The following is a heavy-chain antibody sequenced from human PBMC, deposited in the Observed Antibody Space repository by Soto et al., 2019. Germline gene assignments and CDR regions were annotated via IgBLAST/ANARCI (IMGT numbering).Heavy chain of an antibody. J-gene: IGHJ3*02. CDR2: IYYSGST. V-gene: IGHV4-31*03. D-gene: IGHD5-12*01. Sequence: SETLSLTCTVSGGSIRSGGYYWTWIRQHPGKGLEWIGYIYYSGSTYYNPSLKSRLTISVDTSKNQFSLKLTSVTAADTAVYYCARDLGYDGSDAFDIWGQGTMVTVS. CDR3: ARDLGYDGSDAFDI. CDR1: GGSIRSGGYY.